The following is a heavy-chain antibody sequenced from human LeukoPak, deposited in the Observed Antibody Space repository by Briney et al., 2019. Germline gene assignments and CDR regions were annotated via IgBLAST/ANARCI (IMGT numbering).Heavy chain of an antibody. J-gene: IGHJ5*02. CDR1: GYTFTSYD. V-gene: IGHV1-8*01. CDR3: ARGNAATRQRNKKNWFDP. D-gene: IGHD6-25*01. CDR2: MNPNSGNT. Sequence: VASVKVSCKASGYTFTSYDINWVRQATGQGLEWMGWMNPNSGNTGYAQKFQGRVTMTRNTSISTAYMELSSLRSEDTAVYYCARGNAATRQRNKKNWFDPWGQGTLVTVSS.